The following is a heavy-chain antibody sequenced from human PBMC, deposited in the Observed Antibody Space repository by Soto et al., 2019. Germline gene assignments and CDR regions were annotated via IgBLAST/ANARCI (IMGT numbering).Heavy chain of an antibody. D-gene: IGHD3-10*01. V-gene: IGHV4-39*01. J-gene: IGHJ6*02. Sequence: SETLSLTCTVSGGSISSSSYYWGWIRQPPGKGLEWIGSIYYSGSTYYNPSLKSRVTISVDTSKNQFSLKLSSVTAADTAVYYCARVLWFGELLYYYYGMDVWGQGTTVTVSS. CDR2: IYYSGST. CDR3: ARVLWFGELLYYYYGMDV. CDR1: GGSISSSSYY.